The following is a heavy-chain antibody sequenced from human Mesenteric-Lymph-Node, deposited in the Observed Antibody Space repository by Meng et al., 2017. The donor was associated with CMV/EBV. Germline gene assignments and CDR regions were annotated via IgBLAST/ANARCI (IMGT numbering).Heavy chain of an antibody. CDR1: GFTFSSYS. Sequence: GGSLKISCAASGFTFSSYSMNWVRQAPGKGLEWVSSISSGSDYIYYADSVEGRFTISRDNAKNSLYLQMNSLRAEDTAVYYCARRGDFWSGYYGGTGFDYWGQGTLVTVSS. J-gene: IGHJ4*02. CDR2: ISSGSDYI. CDR3: ARRGDFWSGYYGGTGFDY. V-gene: IGHV3-21*01. D-gene: IGHD3-3*01.